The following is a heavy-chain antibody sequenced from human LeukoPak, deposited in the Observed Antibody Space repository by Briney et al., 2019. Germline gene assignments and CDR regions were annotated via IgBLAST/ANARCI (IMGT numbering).Heavy chain of an antibody. CDR1: GFTFSTYS. CDR2: IYADGSST. CDR3: ATDRGYGLDV. Sequence: GGSLRLSCAVSGFTFSTYSMNWVRQAPGKGLVWVSRIYADGSSTTYADSVRGRFSISRDNAKNTLYLQMNSLRAEDTAVYYCATDRGYGLDVWGRGTTVTVSS. J-gene: IGHJ6*02. V-gene: IGHV3-74*01.